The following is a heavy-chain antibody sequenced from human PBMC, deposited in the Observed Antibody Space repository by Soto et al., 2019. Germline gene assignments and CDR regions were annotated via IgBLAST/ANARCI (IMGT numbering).Heavy chain of an antibody. D-gene: IGHD3-10*01. V-gene: IGHV4-31*03. J-gene: IGHJ5*02. Sequence: QVQLQESGPGLVKPSQTLSLPCTVSGGSISSGGYYWSWIRQHPGKGLEWIGYIYYSGSTYYTPSGKGGVSISVDTFKNRFSLKLSSVSAADTAVYYCARDRGGLWFGELLPWYNWFEPWGQGTLVTFSS. CDR1: GGSISSGGYY. CDR3: ARDRGGLWFGELLPWYNWFEP. CDR2: IYYSGST.